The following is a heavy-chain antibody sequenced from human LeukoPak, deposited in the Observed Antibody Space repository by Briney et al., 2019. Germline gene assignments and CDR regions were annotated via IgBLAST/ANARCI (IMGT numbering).Heavy chain of an antibody. V-gene: IGHV4-61*01. CDR1: GGXVSSGISY. Sequence: SETLSLTCIVSGGXVSSGISYWSWIRQPPGEGLEWIAYISDSGGSDYNPSLKSRVTISVDTSKNQFSLKLSSVTAADTAVYYCASARDFGWEGMWNWGQGTLVTVSS. J-gene: IGHJ4*02. CDR3: ASARDFGWEGMWN. D-gene: IGHD6-19*01. CDR2: ISDSGGS.